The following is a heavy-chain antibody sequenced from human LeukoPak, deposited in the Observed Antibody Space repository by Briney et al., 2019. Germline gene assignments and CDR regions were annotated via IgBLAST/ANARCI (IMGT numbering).Heavy chain of an antibody. CDR2: TFYTGRT. D-gene: IGHD3/OR15-3a*01. V-gene: IGHV4-39*01. CDR3: ARRRHNFDFYDV. J-gene: IGHJ3*01. Sequence: SETLSVTCTVSGDSFISNIYSCDWVRLPPGNGLEWIGATFYTGRTFYSPSFKTHVTISVDTSKNQFSLNLSSATAADTAVYYCARRRHNFDFYDVWGQGTRVTVSS. CDR1: GDSFISNIYS.